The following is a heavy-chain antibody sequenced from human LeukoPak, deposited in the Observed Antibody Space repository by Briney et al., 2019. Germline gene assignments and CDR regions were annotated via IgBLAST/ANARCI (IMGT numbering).Heavy chain of an antibody. CDR1: GYSISSGYY. V-gene: IGHV4-38-2*02. CDR3: ARDDDSYSSSPGWLGGWSY. Sequence: SETLSLTCTVSGYSISSGYYWGWIRQPPGKGLEWIGSIYHSGGTYYNPSLKSRVTISVDTSKNQFSLKLSSVTAADTAVYYCARDDDSYSSSPGWLGGWSYWGQGTLVTVSS. D-gene: IGHD6-13*01. J-gene: IGHJ4*02. CDR2: IYHSGGT.